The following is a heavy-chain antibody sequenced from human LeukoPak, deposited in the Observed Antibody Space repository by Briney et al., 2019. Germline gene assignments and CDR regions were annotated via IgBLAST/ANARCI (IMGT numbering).Heavy chain of an antibody. D-gene: IGHD5-12*01. V-gene: IGHV1-8*01. CDR1: GYTFTSYD. J-gene: IGHJ4*02. CDR2: MNPNSGNT. Sequence: SVNVSCKASGYTFTSYDINWVRQATGQGLEWMGWMNPNSGNTGYAQKFQGRVTMTRNTSISTAYMELSSLRSEDAAVYYCAGGRRLRNKYDFDYWGQGTLVTVSS. CDR3: AGGRRLRNKYDFDY.